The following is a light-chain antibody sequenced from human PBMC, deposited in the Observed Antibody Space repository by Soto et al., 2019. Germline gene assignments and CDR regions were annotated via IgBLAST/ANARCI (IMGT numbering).Light chain of an antibody. V-gene: IGLV2-14*01. CDR3: SSHTSSSTRYV. Sequence: QSALTQPASVSGSPGQSITISCTGTSSDVGGYNYVSWYQQHPGKAPKLMIYDVSNRPSGVSNRFSGSKSGNTASLTISGLQAEDEADYYCSSHTSSSTRYVFGTWTKVTVL. CDR2: DVS. J-gene: IGLJ1*01. CDR1: SSDVGGYNY.